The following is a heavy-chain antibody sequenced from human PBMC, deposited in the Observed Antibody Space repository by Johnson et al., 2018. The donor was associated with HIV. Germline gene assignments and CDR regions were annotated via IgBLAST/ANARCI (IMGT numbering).Heavy chain of an antibody. V-gene: IGHV3-15*01. J-gene: IGHJ3*02. Sequence: VQLVESGGGVVRPGGSLRLSCAASRFTFSNAWMSWVRQAPGKGLEWVGRIKSKTDGGTTDYAAPVKGRFTISRDKSKNTLYLQMNSLKTEDTAVYYCTTDFGYYDGSGTGGDIWGQGTLVTVSS. CDR3: TTDFGYYDGSGTGGDI. CDR2: IKSKTDGGTT. CDR1: RFTFSNAW. D-gene: IGHD3-22*01.